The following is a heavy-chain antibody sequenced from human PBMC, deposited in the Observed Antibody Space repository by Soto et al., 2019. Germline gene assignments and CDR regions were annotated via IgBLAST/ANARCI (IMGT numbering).Heavy chain of an antibody. Sequence: GGSLRLSCAASGFTFSSYAMAWVRQAPGKGLEWVSAISGSDGSTYYADSVKGRFTISRDISKNTLYLQMNSLRPEDTAVYYCAKEYAIISAAGFDYWGQGTLGTVSS. D-gene: IGHD6-13*01. J-gene: IGHJ4*02. CDR2: ISGSDGST. CDR3: AKEYAIISAAGFDY. CDR1: GFTFSSYA. V-gene: IGHV3-23*01.